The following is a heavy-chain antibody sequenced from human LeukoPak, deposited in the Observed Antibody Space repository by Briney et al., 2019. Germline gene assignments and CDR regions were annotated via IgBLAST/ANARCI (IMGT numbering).Heavy chain of an antibody. Sequence: ASVKVSCKASGYTFTSYGISWVRQAPGQGLEWMGRISAYNGNTNYAQKLQGRVTMTTDTSTSTAYMELRSLRSDDTAVYYCARDENYGSGSYYNLWGQGTLVTVSS. J-gene: IGHJ5*02. V-gene: IGHV1-18*01. CDR3: ARDENYGSGSYYNL. CDR1: GYTFTSYG. D-gene: IGHD3-10*01. CDR2: ISAYNGNT.